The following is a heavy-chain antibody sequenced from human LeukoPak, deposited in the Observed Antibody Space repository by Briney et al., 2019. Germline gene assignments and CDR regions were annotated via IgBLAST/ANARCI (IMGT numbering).Heavy chain of an antibody. J-gene: IGHJ6*02. V-gene: IGHV4-59*01. CDR2: IHYSGST. CDR1: GGSIRSYY. CDR3: ARDTYYYGSGSYYNGDYYYYYGMDV. D-gene: IGHD3-10*01. Sequence: SETLSLTCTVSGGSIRSYYWSWIRQPPGKGLEWIGYIHYSGSTNYNLSLKSRVTISVDTSKNQFSLKLSSVTAADTAVYYCARDTYYYGSGSYYNGDYYYYYGMDVWGQGTTVTVSS.